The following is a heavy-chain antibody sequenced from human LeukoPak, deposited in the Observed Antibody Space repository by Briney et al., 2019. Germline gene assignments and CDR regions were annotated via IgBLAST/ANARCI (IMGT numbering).Heavy chain of an antibody. V-gene: IGHV3-30-3*01. J-gene: IGHJ5*02. Sequence: GRSLRLSCAASGFTFSSYAMHWVRQAPGKGLEWVAVISYDGSNKYYADSVEGRFTISRDNSKNTLYLQMNSLRAEDTAVYYCARDLIAVAGHNWFDPWGQGTLVTVSS. CDR3: ARDLIAVAGHNWFDP. CDR1: GFTFSSYA. CDR2: ISYDGSNK. D-gene: IGHD6-19*01.